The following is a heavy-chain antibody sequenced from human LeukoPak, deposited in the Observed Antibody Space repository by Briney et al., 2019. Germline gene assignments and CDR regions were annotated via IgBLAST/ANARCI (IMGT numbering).Heavy chain of an antibody. J-gene: IGHJ4*02. CDR2: INPNSGGA. CDR3: AREGKRSAPPDFDY. D-gene: IGHD3-10*01. Sequence: ASVKVSCKASGYTFTGYYMHWVRQAPGQGLEWMGWINPNSGGANYAQKFQGRVTMTRDTSISTAYMELSRLRSDDTAVYYCAREGKRSAPPDFDYWGQGALVTVSS. CDR1: GYTFTGYY. V-gene: IGHV1-2*02.